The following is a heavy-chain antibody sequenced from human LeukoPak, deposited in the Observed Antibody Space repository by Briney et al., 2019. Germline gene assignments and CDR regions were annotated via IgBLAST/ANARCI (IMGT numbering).Heavy chain of an antibody. D-gene: IGHD2-15*01. Sequence: PGGSLRLSCAASGFIFDDYAMHWVRQAPGKGLEWVSGISWNNGSIGYADSVKGRFTISRDNAKNSLYLQMNSLRTEDTALYYCAKDISIAATWYFDLWGRGTPVTVSS. CDR1: GFIFDDYA. V-gene: IGHV3-9*01. CDR2: ISWNNGSI. J-gene: IGHJ2*01. CDR3: AKDISIAATWYFDL.